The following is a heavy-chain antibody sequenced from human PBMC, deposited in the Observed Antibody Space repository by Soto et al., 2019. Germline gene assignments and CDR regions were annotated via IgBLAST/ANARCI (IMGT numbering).Heavy chain of an antibody. CDR3: AKDQKGEYSYGLLEY. CDR1: GFTFSNYA. Sequence: GGSLRLYCTASGFTFSNYAMNWVRQAPGKGLEWVSSISASGRTTYYADSVKGRFTISRDNSRNTLYLQMNSLTDEGTAVYYCAKDQKGEYSYGLLEYWGQGTLVTVSS. V-gene: IGHV3-23*01. D-gene: IGHD5-18*01. J-gene: IGHJ4*02. CDR2: ISASGRTT.